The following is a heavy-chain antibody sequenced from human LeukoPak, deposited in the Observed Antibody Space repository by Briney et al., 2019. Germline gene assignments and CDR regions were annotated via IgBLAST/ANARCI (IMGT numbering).Heavy chain of an antibody. CDR2: ISGSGGST. J-gene: IGHJ4*02. CDR1: GFTFSSYA. CDR3: AKPHVLRYFDWLSPFDY. V-gene: IGHV3-23*01. D-gene: IGHD3-9*01. Sequence: GGSLRLSCAASGFTFSSYAMSWVRQAPGKGLEWVSAISGSGGSTHYADSVKGRFTVSRDNSKNTLYLQMNSLRAEDTAVYYCAKPHVLRYFDWLSPFDYWGQGTLVTVSS.